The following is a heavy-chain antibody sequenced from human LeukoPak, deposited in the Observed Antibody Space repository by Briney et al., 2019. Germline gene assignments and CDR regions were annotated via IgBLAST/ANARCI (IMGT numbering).Heavy chain of an antibody. CDR1: GFTFSSYE. V-gene: IGHV3-48*03. CDR3: ARVVAAPANWFDP. CDR2: ISSSGSTI. D-gene: IGHD6-13*01. Sequence: GGSLRLSCAASGFTFSSYEMNWVRQAPGKGLEWVSYISSSGSTIYYADSVKGRFTISRDNAKNSLYLQMNSLRAEDTAVYYCARVVAAPANWFDPWGQGTLVTVSS. J-gene: IGHJ5*02.